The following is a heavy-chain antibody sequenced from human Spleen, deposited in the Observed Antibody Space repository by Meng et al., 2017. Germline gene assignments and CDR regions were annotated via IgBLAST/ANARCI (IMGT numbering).Heavy chain of an antibody. V-gene: IGHV1-8*01. CDR1: GYTFTSYD. CDR2: MKPNSGNT. Sequence: QVQLVQSGAEVKKHGASLKVSCKASGYTFTSYDINWVRQATGQGLEWMGWMKPNSGNTGYAQKFQGRVTMTRNTSISTAYMELSSLRSEDTAVYYCASGTPGRSYCDYWGQGTLVTVSS. CDR3: ASGTPGRSYCDY. J-gene: IGHJ4*02. D-gene: IGHD2-15*01.